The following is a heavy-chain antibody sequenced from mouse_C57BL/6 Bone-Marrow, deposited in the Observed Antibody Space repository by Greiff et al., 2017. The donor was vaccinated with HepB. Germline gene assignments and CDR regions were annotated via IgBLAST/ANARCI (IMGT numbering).Heavy chain of an antibody. CDR2: INPSTGGT. CDR1: GYSFTGYY. CDR3: ARFPIYYDYGGS. D-gene: IGHD2-4*01. V-gene: IGHV1-42*01. J-gene: IGHJ3*01. Sequence: EVQRVESGPELVKPGASVKISCKASGYSFTGYYMNWVKQSPEKSLEWIGEINPSTGGTTYNQKFKAKATLTVDKSSSTAYMQLKSLTSEDSAVYYCARFPIYYDYGGSWGQGTLVTVSA.